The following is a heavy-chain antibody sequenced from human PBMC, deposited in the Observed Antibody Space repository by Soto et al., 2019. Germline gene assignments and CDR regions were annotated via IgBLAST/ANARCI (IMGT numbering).Heavy chain of an antibody. V-gene: IGHV1-24*01. CDR1: GYTLTELP. Sequence: ASVKVSCKVSGYTLTELPMHWVRQAPGKGFEWMGGFDPEDGETIYAQKFQGRVTMTEDTSTDTAYLELSSLRFEDTAVYYCATLIAGGDCYKDWGQGTLVTVSS. D-gene: IGHD2-21*02. J-gene: IGHJ4*02. CDR2: FDPEDGET. CDR3: ATLIAGGDCYKD.